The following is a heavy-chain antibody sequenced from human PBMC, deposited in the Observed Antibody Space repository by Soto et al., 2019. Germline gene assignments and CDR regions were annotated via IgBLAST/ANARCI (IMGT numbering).Heavy chain of an antibody. J-gene: IGHJ6*02. CDR3: ARGLSSSWPYYYYYYGMDV. D-gene: IGHD6-13*01. CDR2: IIPIFGTA. CDR1: GGTFSSYA. V-gene: IGHV1-69*12. Sequence: QVQLVQSGAEVKKPGSSVKVSCKASGGTFSSYAISWVRQAPGQGLEWMGGIIPIFGTANYAQKFQGRVTITADESTSTAYMELSSLRSEDPAVYYCARGLSSSWPYYYYYYGMDVWGQGTTVTVSS.